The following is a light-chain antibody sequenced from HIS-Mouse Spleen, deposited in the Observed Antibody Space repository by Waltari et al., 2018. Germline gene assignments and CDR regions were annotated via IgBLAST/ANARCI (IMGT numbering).Light chain of an antibody. CDR2: AAS. CDR3: QQYYSYPPWT. J-gene: IGKJ1*01. CDR1: QGISSY. Sequence: AIRMTQSPSSLSASTGDRVTLTCRASQGISSYLAWYQQKPGKAPKLLIYAASTLQSGVPSRFSGSGSGTDFTLTISCLQSEDFATYYCQQYYSYPPWTFGQGTKVEIK. V-gene: IGKV1-8*01.